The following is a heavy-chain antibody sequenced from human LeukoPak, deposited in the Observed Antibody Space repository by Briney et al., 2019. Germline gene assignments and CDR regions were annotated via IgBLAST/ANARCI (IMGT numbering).Heavy chain of an antibody. CDR2: ISSSGSTI. Sequence: QPGGSLRLSCAASGFTFSSYEMNWVRQAPGKGLEWVSYISSSGSTIYYSDSVKGRFTISRDNAENSLYLQMNSLRAEDTAIYYCARGGYYFDYWGQGTLVTVSS. CDR3: ARGGYYFDY. J-gene: IGHJ4*02. CDR1: GFTFSSYE. D-gene: IGHD3-16*01. V-gene: IGHV3-48*03.